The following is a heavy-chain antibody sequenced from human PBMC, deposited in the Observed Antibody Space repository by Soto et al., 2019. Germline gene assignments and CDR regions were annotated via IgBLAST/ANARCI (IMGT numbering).Heavy chain of an antibody. J-gene: IGHJ1*01. V-gene: IGHV3-23*01. CDR3: AKDLQGQPPHDYGDYSRTRPLFQH. D-gene: IGHD4-17*01. CDR1: GFTFSSYA. Sequence: GGSLRLSCAASGFTFSSYAMSWVRQAPGKGLEWVSAISGSGGSTYYADSVKGRFTISRDNSKNTLYLQMNSLRAEDTAVYYCAKDLQGQPPHDYGDYSRTRPLFQHWGQGTLVTVSS. CDR2: ISGSGGST.